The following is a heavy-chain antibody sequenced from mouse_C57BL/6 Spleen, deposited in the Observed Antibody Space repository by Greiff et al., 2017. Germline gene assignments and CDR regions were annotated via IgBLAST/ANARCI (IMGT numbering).Heavy chain of an antibody. Sequence: QVQLQQPGAELVKPGASVKLSCKASGYTFTSYWMQWVKQRPGQGLEWIGEIDPSDSYTNYNQKFKGKATLTVDTSSSTAYLQLSSLTSVYSAVYYCTARPFAYWGQGTLVTVSS. CDR3: TARPFAY. CDR2: IDPSDSYT. V-gene: IGHV1-50*01. CDR1: GYTFTSYW. J-gene: IGHJ3*01. D-gene: IGHD3-1*01.